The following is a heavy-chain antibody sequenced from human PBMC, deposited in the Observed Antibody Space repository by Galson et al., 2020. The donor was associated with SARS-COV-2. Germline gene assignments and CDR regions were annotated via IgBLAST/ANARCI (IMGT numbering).Heavy chain of an antibody. J-gene: IGHJ4*02. Sequence: KMSGPTLVKPTQTLTLTCTFSGLSLSTSGVGVGWIRQPPGKALEWLAVIYWDDYKRYSPSLKSRLIITKDTSKNQVVLTMTNMDPVDTATYYCARRLSWFGEFDYWGQETLVTVSS. D-gene: IGHD3-10*01. CDR2: IYWDDYK. CDR1: GLSLSTSGVG. V-gene: IGHV2-5*02. CDR3: ARRLSWFGEFDY.